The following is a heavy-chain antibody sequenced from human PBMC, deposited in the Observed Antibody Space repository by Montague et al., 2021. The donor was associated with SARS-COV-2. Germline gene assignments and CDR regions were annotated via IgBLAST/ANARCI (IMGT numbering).Heavy chain of an antibody. CDR1: GGSISSGGHY. Sequence: TLSLTCNVSGGSISSGGHYWSWIRQHPGKGLEWIGYIYYSGSTYYNPSLKSRGTISVDTSKNQFSLKLGSVTAADTAVYYCARHERQWLRLYPYYFDYWGQGTLVTVSS. CDR2: IYYSGST. V-gene: IGHV4-31*03. D-gene: IGHD5-12*01. J-gene: IGHJ4*02. CDR3: ARHERQWLRLYPYYFDY.